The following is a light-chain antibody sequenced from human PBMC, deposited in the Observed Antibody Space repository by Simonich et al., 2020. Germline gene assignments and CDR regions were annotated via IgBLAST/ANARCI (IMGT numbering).Light chain of an antibody. Sequence: QSALTQPASVSGSPGQSITISCTETSIYVGGYNNVSWYQQNPGKAPKLMIYDVSNRPSGVSNRFSGSKSGNTASLTISGLQAEDEADYYCSSYTSSSTLVFGGGTKLTVL. CDR3: SSYTSSSTLV. V-gene: IGLV2-14*03. CDR1: SIYVGGYNN. CDR2: DVS. J-gene: IGLJ2*01.